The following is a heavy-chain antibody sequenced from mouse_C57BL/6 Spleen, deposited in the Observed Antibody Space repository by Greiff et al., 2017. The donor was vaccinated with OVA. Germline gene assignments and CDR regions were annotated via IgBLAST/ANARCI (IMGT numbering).Heavy chain of an antibody. V-gene: IGHV1-4*01. CDR2: INPSSGYT. CDR3: SYYYGSSYAFDY. D-gene: IGHD1-1*01. CDR1: GYTFTSYT. J-gene: IGHJ2*01. Sequence: QVPLQQSGAELARPGASVKMSCKASGYTFTSYTMHWVTQRPGQGLEWIGYINPSSGYTTYNQKFKDKATLTADKSSSTAYMQLSRLTSEDSAVYYCSYYYGSSYAFDYWGQGTTLTVSS.